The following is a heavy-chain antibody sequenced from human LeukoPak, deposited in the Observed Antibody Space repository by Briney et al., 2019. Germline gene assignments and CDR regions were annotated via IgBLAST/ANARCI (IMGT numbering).Heavy chain of an antibody. CDR3: AKDQTSRATSFDY. V-gene: IGHV3-21*04. D-gene: IGHD5-24*01. Sequence: GGSLRLSCAASGFTFSSYGMNWVRQAPGKGLEWVSSISSSSSYIYYADSVKGRFTISRDNAKNSLYLQMNSLRAEDTALYYCAKDQTSRATSFDYWGQGTLVTVSS. J-gene: IGHJ4*02. CDR2: ISSSSSYI. CDR1: GFTFSSYG.